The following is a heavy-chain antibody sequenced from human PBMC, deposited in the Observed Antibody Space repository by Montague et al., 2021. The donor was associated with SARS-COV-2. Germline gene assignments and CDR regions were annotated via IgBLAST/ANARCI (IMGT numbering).Heavy chain of an antibody. D-gene: IGHD7-27*01. Sequence: SLRLSCAASGFTFSNAWMSWVRQAPGKGLEWVGRIKSKTDGGTTDYAAPVKGGFTISRDDSKNTLYLQMNSLKTEDTAVYYCTTANWGSPSWFDPWGQGTLVTVSS. CDR3: TTANWGSPSWFDP. CDR2: IKSKTDGGTT. CDR1: GFTFSNAW. V-gene: IGHV3-15*01. J-gene: IGHJ5*02.